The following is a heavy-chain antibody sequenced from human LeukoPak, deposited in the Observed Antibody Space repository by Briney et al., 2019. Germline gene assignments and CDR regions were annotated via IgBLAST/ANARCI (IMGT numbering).Heavy chain of an antibody. Sequence: ASVKVSCKSSVYSFTVYFMQWVRQSPRQALEWMGWINPNSGDTNYAQKFQGRVTMTRDTSISTAYMELSRLRSDDAAVYYCARRFYYAMDVWGQGTTVTVSS. V-gene: IGHV1-2*02. CDR3: ARRFYYAMDV. D-gene: IGHD3-16*01. CDR1: VYSFTVYF. CDR2: INPNSGDT. J-gene: IGHJ6*02.